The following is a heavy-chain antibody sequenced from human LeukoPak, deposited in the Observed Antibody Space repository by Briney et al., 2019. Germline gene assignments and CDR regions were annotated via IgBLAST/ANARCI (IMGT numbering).Heavy chain of an antibody. V-gene: IGHV3-11*04. CDR1: GFTFSDYY. Sequence: PGGSLRLSCAASGFTFSDYYMSWIRQAPGKGLEWTSYISSSGDTTYYADSVKGRFTISRDNAKNSLYLHMNSLRAEDTAMYYCASRTGELISGYDGAHDYWGQGTLVTVSS. J-gene: IGHJ4*02. D-gene: IGHD1-26*01. CDR2: ISSSGDTT. CDR3: ASRTGELISGYDGAHDY.